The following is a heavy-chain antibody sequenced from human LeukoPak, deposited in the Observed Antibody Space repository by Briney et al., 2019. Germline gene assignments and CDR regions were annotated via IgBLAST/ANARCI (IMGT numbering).Heavy chain of an antibody. D-gene: IGHD3-10*01. CDR1: GDTFTSYA. V-gene: IGHV1-3*03. J-gene: IGHJ6*03. CDR3: ARGRVYYGSGSSFEHPQSVYYYYYMDV. Sequence: ASVKVSCKASGDTFTSYAMHWVRQAPGQRLEWIGWINAGNGNTKYSQEFQPRVTITRDTSASTAYMELSSLRSEDMAVYYCARGRVYYGSGSSFEHPQSVYYYYYMDVWGKGTTVTVSS. CDR2: INAGNGNT.